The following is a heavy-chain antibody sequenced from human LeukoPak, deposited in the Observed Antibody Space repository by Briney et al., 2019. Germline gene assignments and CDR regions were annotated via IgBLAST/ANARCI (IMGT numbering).Heavy chain of an antibody. CDR2: INSDGRSA. J-gene: IGHJ3*02. V-gene: IGHV3-74*01. Sequence: GGSLRLSCAASGFTYSIYWMHWVRQAPGKGLVWVSHINSDGRSATYADSVKGRFTISRDNAKNTLYLQMNSLRAEDTAMYYCARGAFDIRGQGTMVTVSS. CDR3: ARGAFDI. CDR1: GFTYSIYW.